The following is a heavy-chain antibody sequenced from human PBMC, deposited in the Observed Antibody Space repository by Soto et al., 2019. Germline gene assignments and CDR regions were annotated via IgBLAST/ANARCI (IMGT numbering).Heavy chain of an antibody. Sequence: SETLSLTCTVSGGSIGSYYWSWVRLPPGKGLQWIGYVHYSGSTNYNPSLKGRVTTSIDTSKNQFSLEVKSATAADTAVYFCARLYTAMAFFDYWGQGILVTVS. J-gene: IGHJ4*02. CDR3: ARLYTAMAFFDY. V-gene: IGHV4-59*01. CDR2: VHYSGST. CDR1: GGSIGSYY. D-gene: IGHD5-18*01.